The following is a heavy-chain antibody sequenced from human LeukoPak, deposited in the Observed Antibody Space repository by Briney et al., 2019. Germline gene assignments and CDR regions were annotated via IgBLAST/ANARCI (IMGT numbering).Heavy chain of an antibody. D-gene: IGHD1-26*01. CDR2: INSDGSST. Sequence: GGSLRLSCASSGFTFSSYWMHWVRQGPGKGLVWVSRINSDGSSTSYADSVKGRFTISRDNAKNTLYLQMNSLRAEDTAVYYCARVSTYSAIDYWGQGTLVTVSS. V-gene: IGHV3-74*01. J-gene: IGHJ4*02. CDR1: GFTFSSYW. CDR3: ARVSTYSAIDY.